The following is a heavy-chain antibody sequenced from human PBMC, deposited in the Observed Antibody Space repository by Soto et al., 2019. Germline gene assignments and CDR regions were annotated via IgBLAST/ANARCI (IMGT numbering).Heavy chain of an antibody. CDR3: ASSRDSGYYVALDY. V-gene: IGHV3-30*03. D-gene: IGHD3-22*01. CDR2: ISRDGNNK. CDR1: VFTCRFYD. J-gene: IGHJ4*02. Sequence: GWSLRLSCSTSVFTCRFYDMHWVRQAPGKGLEWVAIISRDGNNKDYGDSVKGRFTISRDNSKNTLYLQMNSLRAEDTAVYYCASSRDSGYYVALDYWGQGTLVTVSS.